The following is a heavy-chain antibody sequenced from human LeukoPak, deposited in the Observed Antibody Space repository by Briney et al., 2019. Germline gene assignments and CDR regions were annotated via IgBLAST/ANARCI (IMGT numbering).Heavy chain of an antibody. CDR2: ISYDGGNK. CDR3: AKVGYSYGSLDY. CDR1: RFTFRSFG. D-gene: IGHD5-12*01. Sequence: GGSLRLSCAASRFTFRSFGMHWVRQAPGKGLEGVAFISYDGGNKYCADSVKGRFTISRDNSKNTLYLQMNSLRAEDTAVYYCAKVGYSYGSLDYWGQGTLVTVSS. V-gene: IGHV3-30*18. J-gene: IGHJ4*02.